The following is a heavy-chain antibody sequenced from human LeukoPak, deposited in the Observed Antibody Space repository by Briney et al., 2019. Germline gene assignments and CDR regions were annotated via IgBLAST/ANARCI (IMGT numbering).Heavy chain of an antibody. D-gene: IGHD3-22*01. Sequence: KPSETLSLTCTVSGGSISSYYWSWIRQPAGKGLEWIGRIYTSGSTNYNPSLKSRVTMSVDTSKNQFSLKLSSVTAADTAVYYCARDRYYYDSSGYYVFDQWGQGTLVTVSS. CDR1: GGSISSYY. V-gene: IGHV4-4*07. J-gene: IGHJ4*02. CDR3: ARDRYYYDSSGYYVFDQ. CDR2: IYTSGST.